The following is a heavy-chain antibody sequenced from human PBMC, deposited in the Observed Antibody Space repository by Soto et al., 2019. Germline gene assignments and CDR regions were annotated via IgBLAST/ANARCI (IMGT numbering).Heavy chain of an antibody. CDR2: IFSSGDTK. CDR3: ARALDRGGYYQGFDY. J-gene: IGHJ4*02. Sequence: QVPLVESGGGLVKPGGSLRLSCEASGFTFSDCYMSWIRQAPGKGLEWVSYIFSSGDTKYYADSVKGRFTISRDNAKNSLYLQMDSLRAEDTAVYYCARALDRGGYYQGFDYWGQGTLVTVSS. CDR1: GFTFSDCY. D-gene: IGHD3-10*01. V-gene: IGHV3-11*01.